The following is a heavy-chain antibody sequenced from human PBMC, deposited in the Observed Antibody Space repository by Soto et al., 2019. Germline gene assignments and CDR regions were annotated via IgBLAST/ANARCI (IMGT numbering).Heavy chain of an antibody. CDR2: IYSGGST. CDR1: GFTVSSNY. D-gene: IGHD2-2*01. J-gene: IGHJ6*02. CDR3: AIDVSDLPAAPAGTDV. V-gene: IGHV3-53*01. Sequence: GGSLRLSCAASGFTVSSNYMRWVRQSPGKRLEWVSVIYSGGSTYYADSVKGRFTISSDNSKDTLYLQMTSLSAEDTALYYCAIDVSDLPAAPAGTDVWGQGTTVTVSS.